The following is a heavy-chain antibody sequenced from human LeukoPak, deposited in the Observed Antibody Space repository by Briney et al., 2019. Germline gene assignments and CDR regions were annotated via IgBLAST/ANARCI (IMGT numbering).Heavy chain of an antibody. D-gene: IGHD1-26*01. CDR1: GFTFSSPA. Sequence: TGGSLRLSCAASGFTFSSPAMSWVRQTPGKGLEWVSSITPSGDGTYYAASVKDRFTIPRDNSKNTLYLQMDSLRADDTAKYYCAKDSPVATWWGQGTLVTVSS. V-gene: IGHV3-23*01. CDR3: AKDSPVATW. CDR2: ITPSGDGT. J-gene: IGHJ4*02.